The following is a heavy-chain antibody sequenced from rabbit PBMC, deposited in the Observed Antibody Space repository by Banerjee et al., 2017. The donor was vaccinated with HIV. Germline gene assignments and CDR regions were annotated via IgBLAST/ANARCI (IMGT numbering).Heavy chain of an antibody. CDR3: ARDRSGWGAGYYFNL. J-gene: IGHJ4*01. Sequence: QSLEESGGDLVKPGASLTLTCTASGFSFSSGYQMCWVRQAPGKGLEWIACIDAGSNGDYYYASWPKGRFTISKPSSTTVILWMTSMAAADTATYFCARDRSGWGAGYYFNLWGQGTLVPVS. CDR1: GFSFSSGYQ. V-gene: IGHV1S40*01. D-gene: IGHD4-1*01. CDR2: IDAGSNGDY.